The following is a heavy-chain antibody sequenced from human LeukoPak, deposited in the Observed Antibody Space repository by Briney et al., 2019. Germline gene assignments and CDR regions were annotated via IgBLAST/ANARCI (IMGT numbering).Heavy chain of an antibody. V-gene: IGHV1-8*02. Sequence: ASVKVSCKSSGYTFTSYYMHWVRQATGQGLEWMGWMNPNSGDTGYAQKFQGRVTMTRNTSISTAYMELSSLRSEDTAVYYCARRSFDYFDYWGQGTLVTVSS. D-gene: IGHD1-26*01. CDR1: GYTFTSYY. CDR3: ARRSFDYFDY. CDR2: MNPNSGDT. J-gene: IGHJ4*02.